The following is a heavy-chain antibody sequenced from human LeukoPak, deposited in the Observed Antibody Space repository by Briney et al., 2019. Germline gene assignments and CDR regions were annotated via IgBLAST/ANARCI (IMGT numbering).Heavy chain of an antibody. CDR3: ARDFDYDFWSGYSVGMSPLNYGMDV. CDR2: INLSGGST. D-gene: IGHD3-3*01. CDR1: GYTFTSYY. V-gene: IGHV1-46*01. Sequence: ASVKVSCKASGYTFTSYYMHWVRQAPGQGLEWMGIINLSGGSTSYAQKFQGRVTMTRDTSTSTVYMELSSLRSEDTAVYYCARDFDYDFWSGYSVGMSPLNYGMDVWGQGTTVTVSS. J-gene: IGHJ6*02.